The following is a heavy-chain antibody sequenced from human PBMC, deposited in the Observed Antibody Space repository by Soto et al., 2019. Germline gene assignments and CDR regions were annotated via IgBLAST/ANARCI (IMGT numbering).Heavy chain of an antibody. CDR3: ARTEAGAFHI. Sequence: QVQLQESGPGLVKPSGILSLTCAVSGGSLTTFNWWSWVRQPPGKGLEWIGEIHHIGTTNYNPSLDSRVTISRDKARNHFSLTLISVTAAASAVYYCARTEAGAFHIWGQGKMITVSS. J-gene: IGHJ3*02. V-gene: IGHV4-4*02. D-gene: IGHD3-10*01. CDR1: GGSLTTFNW. CDR2: IHHIGTT.